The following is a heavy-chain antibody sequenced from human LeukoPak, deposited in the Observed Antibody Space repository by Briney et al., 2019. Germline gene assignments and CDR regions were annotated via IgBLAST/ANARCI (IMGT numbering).Heavy chain of an antibody. CDR3: ARHLSRGQNFDY. CDR2: IKDDGSDT. Sequence: GGSLRLSCAASGFTFSNSWMSWFRQAPGQRLEWVASIKDDGSDTYYLESVKGRFTLSSDNAKPSLFLHMAGLRADDTAVFFCARHLSRGQNFDYWGQGTLVTVSS. V-gene: IGHV3-7*01. CDR1: GFTFSNSW. J-gene: IGHJ4*02.